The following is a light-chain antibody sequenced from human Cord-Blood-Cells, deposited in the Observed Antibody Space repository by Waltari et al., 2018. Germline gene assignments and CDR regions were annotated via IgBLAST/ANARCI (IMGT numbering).Light chain of an antibody. CDR1: QDISHY. CDR2: DAS. CDR3: QQYDNLPRT. Sequence: DIQMNQSPSSLSASVGDRVTITCQASQDISHYLNWYQQKPGKAPKRLIYDASNWETGVPSRFSGSGSGTDFTFTISSLQPEDIATYYCQQYDNLPRTFGQGTKVEIK. J-gene: IGKJ1*01. V-gene: IGKV1-33*01.